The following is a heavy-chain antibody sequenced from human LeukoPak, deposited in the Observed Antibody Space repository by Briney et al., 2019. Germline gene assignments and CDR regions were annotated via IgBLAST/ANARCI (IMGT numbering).Heavy chain of an antibody. CDR3: ARDRAEGKTWVEFDP. CDR1: GFIVNSYA. Sequence: GGSLRLSCAASGFIVNSYAMSWVRQAPGKGLAWVSLIYSDGVTQYADSVKGRFTISRDNSKNTLYLQMNSLRDEDTAVYFCARDRAEGKTWVEFDPWGQGTLVTVSS. V-gene: IGHV3-66*02. J-gene: IGHJ5*02. CDR2: IYSDGVT.